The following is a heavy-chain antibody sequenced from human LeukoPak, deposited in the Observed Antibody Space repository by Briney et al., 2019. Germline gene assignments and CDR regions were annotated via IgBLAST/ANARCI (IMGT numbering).Heavy chain of an antibody. CDR2: ISYSGGTT. V-gene: IGHV3-23*01. J-gene: IGHJ3*02. CDR1: GFTFSSYA. CDR3: AQGGRIMVEGARRGSFAI. Sequence: GASLRLSCAASGFTFSSYAMSWVRQAPGKGLEWVSGISYSGGTTYYVDSVKGRLTISRDNSKNTLSLQMNALRAEDTAVYYCAQGGRIMVEGARRGSFAISGQATMVTVSA. D-gene: IGHD3-16*01.